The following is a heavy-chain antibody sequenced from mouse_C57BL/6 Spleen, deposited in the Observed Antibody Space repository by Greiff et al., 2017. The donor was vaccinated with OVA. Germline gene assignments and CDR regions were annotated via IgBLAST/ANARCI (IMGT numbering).Heavy chain of an antibody. CDR3: ARGAYYDYWYFDV. J-gene: IGHJ1*03. Sequence: QVQLQQPGAELVRPGSSVKLSCKASGYTFTSYWMHWVKQRPIQGLEWIGNIDPSDSETHYNQKFKDKATLTVDKSSSTAYMQLSSLTSEDSAVYYCARGAYYDYWYFDVWGTGTTVTVSS. CDR2: IDPSDSET. D-gene: IGHD2-4*01. CDR1: GYTFTSYW. V-gene: IGHV1-52*01.